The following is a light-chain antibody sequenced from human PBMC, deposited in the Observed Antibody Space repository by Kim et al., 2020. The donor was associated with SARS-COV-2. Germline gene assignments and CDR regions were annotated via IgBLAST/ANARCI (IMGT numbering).Light chain of an antibody. CDR1: SLRSYY. J-gene: IGLJ2*01. Sequence: SSELTQDPAVSVALGQTVRTTCQGDSLRSYYATWYQQKPGQAPILVIYGKNNRPSGIPDRFSGSSSGNTASLTITGTKAGDEADYYCNSRDSNDNVVFGGGTKVTVL. CDR2: GKN. CDR3: NSRDSNDNVV. V-gene: IGLV3-19*01.